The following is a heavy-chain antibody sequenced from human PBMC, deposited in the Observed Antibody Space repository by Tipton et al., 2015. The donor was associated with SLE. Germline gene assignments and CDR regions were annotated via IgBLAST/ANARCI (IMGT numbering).Heavy chain of an antibody. V-gene: IGHV4-59*01. CDR1: GGSISSYY. CDR3: ARDSLAARYAFDI. CDR2: IYYSGST. D-gene: IGHD6-6*01. J-gene: IGHJ3*02. Sequence: TLSLTCTVSGGSISSYYLSWIRQPPGKGLEWIGYIYYSGSTNYNPSLKSRVTISVDTSKNQFSLKLSSVTAADTAVYYCARDSLAARYAFDIWGQGTMVTVSS.